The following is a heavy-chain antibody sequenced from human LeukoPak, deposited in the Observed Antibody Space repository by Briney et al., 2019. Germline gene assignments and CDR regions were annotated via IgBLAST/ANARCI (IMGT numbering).Heavy chain of an antibody. D-gene: IGHD4-11*01. CDR1: GGTFSSYT. J-gene: IGHJ3*02. CDR3: ARFRETTVAPDAFDI. Sequence: SVKVSCKASGGTFSSYTISWVRQAPGQGLEWMGRIIPILGIANYAQKFLGRVTITADKSTSTAYMELSSLRSEDTAVYYCARFRETTVAPDAFDIWGQGTMVTVSS. V-gene: IGHV1-69*02. CDR2: IIPILGIA.